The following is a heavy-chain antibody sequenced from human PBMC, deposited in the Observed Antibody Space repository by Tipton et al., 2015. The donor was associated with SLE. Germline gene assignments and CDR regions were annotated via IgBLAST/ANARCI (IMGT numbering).Heavy chain of an antibody. Sequence: QLVQSGAEVKKPGASVKVSCKASGYTFTNFGISWVRQAPGQGLEWMGWISSYNGNTNYAQKLQGRVTMTADTSTSTAYMELRSLRSEDTAVYYCAIAVAGTLFFDYWGQGALVTVSS. CDR2: ISSYNGNT. D-gene: IGHD6-19*01. CDR1: GYTFTNFG. CDR3: AIAVAGTLFFDY. V-gene: IGHV1-18*01. J-gene: IGHJ4*02.